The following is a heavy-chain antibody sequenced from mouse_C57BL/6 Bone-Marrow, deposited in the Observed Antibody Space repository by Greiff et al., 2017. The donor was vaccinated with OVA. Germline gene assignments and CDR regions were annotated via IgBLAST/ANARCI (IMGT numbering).Heavy chain of an antibody. CDR3: ARPYYYGSSSAWFAY. CDR1: GYTFTSYG. CDR2: IYPRSGNT. D-gene: IGHD1-1*01. J-gene: IGHJ3*01. Sequence: VQLQQSGAELARPGASVKLSCKASGYTFTSYGISWVKQRTGQGLEWIGEIYPRSGNTYYNEKFKGKATLTADKSSSTAYMALRSLTSEDSAVYFCARPYYYGSSSAWFAYWGQGTLVTVSA. V-gene: IGHV1-81*01.